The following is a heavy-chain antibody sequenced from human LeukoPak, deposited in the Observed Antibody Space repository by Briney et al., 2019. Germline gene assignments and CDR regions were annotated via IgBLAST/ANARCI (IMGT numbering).Heavy chain of an antibody. V-gene: IGHV3-48*04. J-gene: IGHJ6*02. D-gene: IGHD3-10*01. CDR2: ISSSSSTI. CDR3: ARDLLLWFGELSIYGMDV. CDR1: GFTFSSYS. Sequence: GGSLRLSCAASGFTFSSYSMNWVRQAPGKGLEWVSYISSSSSTIYYADSVKGRFTISRDNAKNSLYLQMNSLRAEDTAVYYCARDLLLWFGELSIYGMDVWGQGTTVTVSS.